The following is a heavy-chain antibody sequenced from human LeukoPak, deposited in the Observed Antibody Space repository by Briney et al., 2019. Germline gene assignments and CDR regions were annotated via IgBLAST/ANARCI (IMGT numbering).Heavy chain of an antibody. V-gene: IGHV3-74*01. D-gene: IGHD1-26*01. Sequence: GGSLRLSCAASGFIFSNYWMHWVRQAPGKGLVWVSRINSDGRSTNYADSVMGRFSISRDYAKNTVYLQMNGLRAEDTAVYYRATTIVGATDWFDPWGQGTLVTVSS. J-gene: IGHJ5*02. CDR1: GFIFSNYW. CDR3: ATTIVGATDWFDP. CDR2: INSDGRST.